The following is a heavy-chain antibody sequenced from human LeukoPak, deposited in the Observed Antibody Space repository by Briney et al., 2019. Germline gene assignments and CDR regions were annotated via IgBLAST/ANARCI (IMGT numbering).Heavy chain of an antibody. V-gene: IGHV4-30-4*01. J-gene: IGHJ3*02. Sequence: SETLSLTCTVSGGSISSGDYYWSWIRQPPGKGLEWIGYIYYSGSTYYNPSLKSRVTISVDTSKNQFSLKLSSVTAADTAVYYCARDRSPFGEGDAFDIWGQGTMVTVSS. D-gene: IGHD3-10*01. CDR3: ARDRSPFGEGDAFDI. CDR2: IYYSGST. CDR1: GGSISSGDYY.